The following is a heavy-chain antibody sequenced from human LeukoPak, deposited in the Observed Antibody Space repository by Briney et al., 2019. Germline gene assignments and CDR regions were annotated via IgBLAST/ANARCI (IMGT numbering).Heavy chain of an antibody. Sequence: PSETLSLTCTVSGDPISSLYWSWIRQPPGKGLEWIGSIYYSGSTTYNPSLQSRVAISLDASKNQFSLRLSSVTAADTAVYYCARWRYSTSSAWFDTWGQGTLVTVSS. CDR2: IYYSGST. V-gene: IGHV4-59*08. CDR3: ARWRYSTSSAWFDT. D-gene: IGHD6-6*01. CDR1: GDPISSLY. J-gene: IGHJ5*02.